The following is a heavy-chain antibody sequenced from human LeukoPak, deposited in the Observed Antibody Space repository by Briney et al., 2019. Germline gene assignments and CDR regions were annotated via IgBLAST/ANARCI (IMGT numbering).Heavy chain of an antibody. Sequence: SETLSLTCTVSGGSISSGGYYWSWIRQPPGKGLEWIGYIYHSGSTYYNPSLKSRVTISVDRSKNQFSLKLSSVTAADTAVYYCAREVPPAYCGGDCYSWVFDYWGQGTLVTVSS. CDR2: IYHSGST. J-gene: IGHJ4*02. D-gene: IGHD2-21*02. CDR1: GGSISSGGYY. V-gene: IGHV4-30-2*01. CDR3: AREVPPAYCGGDCYSWVFDY.